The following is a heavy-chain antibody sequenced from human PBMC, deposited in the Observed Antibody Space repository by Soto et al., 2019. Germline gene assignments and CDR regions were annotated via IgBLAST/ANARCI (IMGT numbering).Heavy chain of an antibody. V-gene: IGHV4-39*01. D-gene: IGHD6-13*01. CDR3: ARQDRDGSSCYFDY. J-gene: IGHJ4*02. CDR2: IYYSGST. Sequence: PSETLSLTCTVSGGSISSSSYYWGWIRQPPGKGLEWIGSIYYSGSTYYNPSLKSRVTISVDTSKNQFSLKLSSVTAADTAVYYCARQDRDGSSCYFDYWGQGTLVTVSS. CDR1: GGSISSSSYY.